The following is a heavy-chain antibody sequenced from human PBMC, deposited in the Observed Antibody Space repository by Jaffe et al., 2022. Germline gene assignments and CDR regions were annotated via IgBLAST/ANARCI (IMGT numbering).Heavy chain of an antibody. V-gene: IGHV4-39*01. CDR1: GGSISSSSYY. D-gene: IGHD6-6*01. CDR3: ARHLALSIAARPRWFDP. Sequence: QLQLQESGPGLVKPSETLSLTCTVSGGSISSSSYYWGWIRQPPGKGLEWIGSIYYSGSTYYNPSLKSRVTISVDTSKNQFSLKLSSVTAADTAVYYCARHLALSIAARPRWFDPWGQGTLVTVSS. J-gene: IGHJ5*02. CDR2: IYYSGST.